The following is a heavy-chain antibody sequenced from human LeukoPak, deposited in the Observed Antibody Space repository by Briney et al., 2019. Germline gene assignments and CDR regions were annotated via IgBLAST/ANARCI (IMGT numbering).Heavy chain of an antibody. J-gene: IGHJ6*02. CDR2: FDPEDGET. D-gene: IGHD1-26*01. Sequence: ASVKVSCKVSGYTLTELSMHWVRQAPGKGLEWVGGFDPEDGETIYAQKFQGRVTMTTDTSTSTAYMELRSLRSDDTAVYYCAGEGLNLYYYYGMDVWGQGTTVTVSS. V-gene: IGHV1-24*01. CDR1: GYTLTELS. CDR3: AGEGLNLYYYYGMDV.